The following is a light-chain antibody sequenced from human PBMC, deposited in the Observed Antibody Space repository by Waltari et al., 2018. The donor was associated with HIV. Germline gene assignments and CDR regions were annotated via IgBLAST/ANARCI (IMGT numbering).Light chain of an antibody. Sequence: QSALTQPRSVSGSPGTSVTISCTGTSSDVGAYNYVSWYQQHPGKAPKLMIYDVNKRPSGVPDRFSGSKSGNTASLTISGLQAEDEADYYCCSYAGSYTYVFGTGTKVTVL. CDR3: CSYAGSYTYV. J-gene: IGLJ1*01. CDR2: DVN. V-gene: IGLV2-11*01. CDR1: SSDVGAYNY.